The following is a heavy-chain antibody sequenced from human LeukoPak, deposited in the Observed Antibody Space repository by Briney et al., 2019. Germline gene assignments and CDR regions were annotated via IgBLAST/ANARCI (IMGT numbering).Heavy chain of an antibody. Sequence: SETLSLTCTVSGDSSSSRSDSWGWVRQPPGKGLEWIGSIHYSGTTYYNPSLMSRVSISVDPSKSQMSLKLSSLTAADTAVYFCARPYSGSYSAYDYWGQGTLVTVSS. CDR1: GDSSSSRSDS. V-gene: IGHV4-39*01. CDR3: ARPYSGSYSAYDY. CDR2: IHYSGTT. J-gene: IGHJ4*02. D-gene: IGHD1-26*01.